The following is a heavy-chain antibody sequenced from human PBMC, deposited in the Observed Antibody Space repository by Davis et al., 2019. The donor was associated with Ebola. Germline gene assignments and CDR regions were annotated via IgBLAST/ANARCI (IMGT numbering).Heavy chain of an antibody. CDR3: AKDVGYYGMDV. J-gene: IGHJ6*02. Sequence: GGSLRLSCAASGFTFSVYYMSWIRQAPGKGPEWVSSISSSASYKNYADSVKGRFTISRDNSRDTLYLQMNSLRPEDTAVYYCAKDVGYYGMDVWGQGTTVTVSS. CDR2: ISSSASYK. V-gene: IGHV3-11*06. CDR1: GFTFSVYY.